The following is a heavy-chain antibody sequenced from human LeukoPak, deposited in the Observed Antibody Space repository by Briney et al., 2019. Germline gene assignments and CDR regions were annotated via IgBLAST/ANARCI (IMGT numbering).Heavy chain of an antibody. Sequence: PGGSLRLSCAASGFTVSSNYMSWVHQAPGKGLEWVSVIYSGGSTYYADSVKGRFTISRHNSKNTLYLQMNSLRAEDTAVYYCARGAYHGAFDIWGQGTMVTVSS. J-gene: IGHJ3*02. CDR1: GFTVSSNY. V-gene: IGHV3-53*04. CDR2: IYSGGST. D-gene: IGHD2-2*01. CDR3: ARGAYHGAFDI.